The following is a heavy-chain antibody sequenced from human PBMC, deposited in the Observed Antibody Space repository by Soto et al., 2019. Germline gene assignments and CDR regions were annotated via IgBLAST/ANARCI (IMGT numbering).Heavy chain of an antibody. CDR1: GGSFSGYY. V-gene: IGHV4-34*01. Sequence: PLQPMSVTCAVQGGSFSGYYWDRISQPPGKGLEWIGEINHGGTSNYNPSLKSRAIISVDTSKNQFSLRLSSVTAADTAVYYCARHAVHSSGFTDYWGQGSLVT. J-gene: IGHJ4*02. D-gene: IGHD6-19*01. CDR2: INHGGTS. CDR3: ARHAVHSSGFTDY.